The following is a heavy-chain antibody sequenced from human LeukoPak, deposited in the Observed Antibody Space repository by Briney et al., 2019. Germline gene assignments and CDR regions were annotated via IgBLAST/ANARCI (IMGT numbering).Heavy chain of an antibody. D-gene: IGHD2-8*01. CDR2: INHSGST. Sequence: SETLSLTCAVYGESFSGHYCSWIRQPPGKGLEWIGEINHSGSTNYNPSLKSRVTISVDTSKNQFSLKLNSVTAADTAVYYCARVPRYCTTGVCYYFDYWGQGTLVTVSS. CDR3: ARVPRYCTTGVCYYFDY. V-gene: IGHV4-34*01. CDR1: GESFSGHY. J-gene: IGHJ4*02.